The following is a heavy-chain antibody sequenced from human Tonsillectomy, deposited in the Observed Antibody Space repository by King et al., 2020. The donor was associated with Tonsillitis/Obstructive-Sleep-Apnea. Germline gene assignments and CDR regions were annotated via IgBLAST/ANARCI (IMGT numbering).Heavy chain of an antibody. Sequence: VQLQESGPGLVKPSQTLSLTCTVSGGSFSSAAHFWSWIRQHPGKGLEWIGYIYYNGTTPYNPSLKSLVTISVDTSKNQFSLKLSSVTAADTAVYYCAGVSQQQPDAFDIWGQGTMVTVSS. D-gene: IGHD6-13*01. CDR2: IYYNGTT. J-gene: IGHJ3*02. CDR3: AGVSQQQPDAFDI. V-gene: IGHV4-31*01. CDR1: GGSFSSAAHF.